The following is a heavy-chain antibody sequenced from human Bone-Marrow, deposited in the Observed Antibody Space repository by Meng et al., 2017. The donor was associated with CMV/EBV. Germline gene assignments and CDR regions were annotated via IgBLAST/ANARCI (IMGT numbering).Heavy chain of an antibody. J-gene: IGHJ4*02. CDR2: IKPDGSEK. CDR1: GFPFNNYW. CDR3: ARDRPLDDSWSGYYKD. D-gene: IGHD3-3*01. Sequence: GESLKIPCAAPGFPFNNYWMSWVRQAPGKGLEWVANIKPDGSEKFYVDSVKGRFTISRDNAKNSLYLQMNSLRADDTAVYYCARDRPLDDSWSGYYKDWGQGTLVTVSS. V-gene: IGHV3-7*01.